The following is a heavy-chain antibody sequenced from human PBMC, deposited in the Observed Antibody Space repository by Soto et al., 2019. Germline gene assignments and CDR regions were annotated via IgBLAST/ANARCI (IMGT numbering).Heavy chain of an antibody. J-gene: IGHJ6*02. CDR1: GYTFTSYG. Sequence: QVQLVQSGAEVKKPGASVKVSCKASGYTFTSYGISWVRQAPGQGLEWMGWISAYNGNTNYAQKFQGRVTMTTDTSTSTEYMELRSLRANDTTVYYCARGGKCRTNGVCSFYGMDVGGQETTVTVSS. CDR3: ARGGKCRTNGVCSFYGMDV. CDR2: ISAYNGNT. D-gene: IGHD2-8*01. V-gene: IGHV1-18*01.